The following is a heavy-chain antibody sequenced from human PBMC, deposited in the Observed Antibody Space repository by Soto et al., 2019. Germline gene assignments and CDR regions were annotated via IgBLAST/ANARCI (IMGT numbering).Heavy chain of an antibody. CDR3: ARGAESGTVTTPHGMDV. V-gene: IGHV5-51*01. CDR1: GYSLTSYW. D-gene: IGHD4-4*01. Sequence: PGESLKISCKGSGYSLTSYWIGWVRQMPGKGLEWMGIIYPGDSDTRYSPSFQGQVTISADKSISTAYLQWSSLKASDTAMYYCARGAESGTVTTPHGMDVWGQGTTVTVSS. J-gene: IGHJ6*02. CDR2: IYPGDSDT.